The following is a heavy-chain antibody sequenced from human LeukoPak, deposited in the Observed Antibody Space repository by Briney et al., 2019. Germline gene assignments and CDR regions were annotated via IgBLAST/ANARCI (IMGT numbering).Heavy chain of an antibody. CDR3: ARDPAYCGGDCYSLGAFDI. CDR1: GFTFSSYE. V-gene: IGHV3-48*03. J-gene: IGHJ3*02. CDR2: ISSSGSTI. Sequence: GGSLRLSCAASGFTFSSYEMNWVGQAPGKGLEWVSYISSSGSTIYYADSVKGRFTISRDNAKNSLYLQMNSLRAEDTAVYYCARDPAYCGGDCYSLGAFDICGQGTMVTVSS. D-gene: IGHD2-21*02.